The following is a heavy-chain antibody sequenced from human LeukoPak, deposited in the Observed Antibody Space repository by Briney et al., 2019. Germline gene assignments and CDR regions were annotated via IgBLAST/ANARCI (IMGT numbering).Heavy chain of an antibody. D-gene: IGHD1-26*01. V-gene: IGHV3-33*01. CDR1: GFTFSSYG. CDR3: ARDPLLYSGRYVLSY. J-gene: IGHJ4*02. Sequence: PGGALRLSCAASGFTFSSYGMHWVRQARAKGLEWVGVVWYDGGNKYYADSLKGRFTISRDNSKNTLYLQMNRLRAEDTAVYYCARDPLLYSGRYVLSYWGQGTLVTVPS. CDR2: VWYDGGNK.